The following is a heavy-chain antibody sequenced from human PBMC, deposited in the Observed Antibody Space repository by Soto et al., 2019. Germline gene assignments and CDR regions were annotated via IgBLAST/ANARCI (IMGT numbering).Heavy chain of an antibody. CDR3: AHRLPGDKFDY. V-gene: IGHV2-5*02. J-gene: IGHJ4*02. Sequence: QITLKESSPTLVKPTQTLTLTCTFSGFSLSTSAVGVGWIRQPPGKALEWLALIYWDDDKRYSPSLKSRLTITKDTSKNQVVLTMTNMDPVDTATHYCAHRLPGDKFDYWGQGTLVTVSS. CDR1: GFSLSTSAVG. CDR2: IYWDDDK. D-gene: IGHD2-21*02.